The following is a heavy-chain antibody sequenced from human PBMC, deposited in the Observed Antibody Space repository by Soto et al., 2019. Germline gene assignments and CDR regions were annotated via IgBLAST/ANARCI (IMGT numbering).Heavy chain of an antibody. D-gene: IGHD2-2*01. CDR2: ISSSSSYI. CDR3: ARRSSYYFDY. Sequence: EVQLVESGGGLVKTGGSLRLSCAASGFTFSSYSMNWVRQAPGKGLEWVSSISSSSSYIYYADSVKGRFTISRDNAKHSLYLQRNSRRAEDTAVYYCARRSSYYFDYWGQGTLGTVSS. J-gene: IGHJ4*02. V-gene: IGHV3-21*01. CDR1: GFTFSSYS.